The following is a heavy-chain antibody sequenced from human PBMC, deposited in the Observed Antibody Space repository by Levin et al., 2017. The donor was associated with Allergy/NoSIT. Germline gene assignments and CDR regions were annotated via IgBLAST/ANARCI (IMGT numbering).Heavy chain of an antibody. D-gene: IGHD2/OR15-2a*01. Sequence: ASVKVSCKTSGYAFTSFYVHWVRQAPGQGLEWMGIINPSGGATTYAQKLQGRVTMTRDTSTGTVYMELSSLTSEDTAIYFCAREPGHQTFHFDYWGQGTLVTVSS. CDR1: GYAFTSFY. V-gene: IGHV1-46*04. CDR2: INPSGGAT. CDR3: AREPGHQTFHFDY. J-gene: IGHJ4*02.